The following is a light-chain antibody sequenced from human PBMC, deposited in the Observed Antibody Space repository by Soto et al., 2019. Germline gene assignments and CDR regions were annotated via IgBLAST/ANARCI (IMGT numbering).Light chain of an antibody. CDR2: TAS. V-gene: IGKV1-5*01. J-gene: IGKJ1*01. CDR1: EDIRSY. Sequence: DIQMTQSPSTLSASVGARVTITCRASEDIRSYLAWYQQKPGKAPNLLISTASSLESGVPSRFSGSGSGTEFDLTISSLQPDDFASYYCLQSNSSSTFGQGTKVDIK. CDR3: LQSNSSST.